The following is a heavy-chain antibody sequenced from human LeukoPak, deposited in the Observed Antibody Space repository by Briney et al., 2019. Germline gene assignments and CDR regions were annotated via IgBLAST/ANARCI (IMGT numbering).Heavy chain of an antibody. CDR2: IKQDDSEI. J-gene: IGHJ4*02. V-gene: IGHV3-7*01. CDR3: ARDKIVGATLFDS. D-gene: IGHD2/OR15-2a*01. Sequence: GGSLRLSCAASGFTFSNYAMNWVRQAPGKGLEWVANIKQDDSEIYYVDSVKGRFTISRDNAKNSLYLQMNSLRAEDTAVYYCARDKIVGATLFDSWGQGTLVTVSS. CDR1: GFTFSNYA.